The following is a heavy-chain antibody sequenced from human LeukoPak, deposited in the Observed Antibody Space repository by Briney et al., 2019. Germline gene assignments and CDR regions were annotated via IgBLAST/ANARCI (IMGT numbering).Heavy chain of an antibody. CDR1: GFTFSSYA. Sequence: PGGSLRLSCAASGFTFSSYAMSWVRQAPGKGLEWVSAISGSGGSTYYADSVKGRFTISRDNSKNTLYLQMNSLRAEDTAAYYCANHDSSGYYPGDYWGQGTLVTVSS. CDR3: ANHDSSGYYPGDY. V-gene: IGHV3-23*01. CDR2: ISGSGGST. J-gene: IGHJ4*02. D-gene: IGHD3-22*01.